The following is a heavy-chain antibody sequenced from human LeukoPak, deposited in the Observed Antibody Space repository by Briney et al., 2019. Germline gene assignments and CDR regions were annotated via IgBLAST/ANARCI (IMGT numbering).Heavy chain of an antibody. J-gene: IGHJ3*02. D-gene: IGHD2-2*01. CDR1: GFTFSSYA. V-gene: IGHV3-23*01. CDR2: ISGSGGST. Sequence: GGSLRLSCAASGFTFSSYAMSWVRQAPGKGLEWVSAISGSGGSTYYADSVKGRFTISRDNSKDTLYLQMNSLRAEDTAVYYCAKDPHYCSSTSCYVADAFDIWGQGTMVTVSS. CDR3: AKDPHYCSSTSCYVADAFDI.